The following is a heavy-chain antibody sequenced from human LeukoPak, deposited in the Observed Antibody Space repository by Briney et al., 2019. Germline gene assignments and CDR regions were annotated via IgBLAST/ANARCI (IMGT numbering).Heavy chain of an antibody. J-gene: IGHJ3*02. CDR2: INHCGST. CDR3: ARVSAALDAFDI. D-gene: IGHD6-6*01. CDR1: GGSFSGYY. V-gene: IGHV4-34*01. Sequence: SETLSLTCAVYGGSFSGYYWSWIRQPPGKGLEWIGEINHCGSTNYNPSLKSRVTISVDTFKNQFSLKLSSVTAADTAVYYCARVSAALDAFDIWGQGTMVTVSS.